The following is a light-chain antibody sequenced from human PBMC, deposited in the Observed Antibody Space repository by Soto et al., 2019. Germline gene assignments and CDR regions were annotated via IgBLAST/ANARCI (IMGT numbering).Light chain of an antibody. CDR2: SNN. CDR1: SSNIGSNT. V-gene: IGLV1-44*01. CDR3: AAWDDSLNGWV. Sequence: QSLLTQPPSASGTPGQRVTISCSGSSSNIGSNTVNWYQQLPGTAPKLLIYSNNQRPSGVPDRFSGSKSGTSASLAISGLQSEDEADYYCAAWDDSLNGWVFGGGTTLTVL. J-gene: IGLJ3*02.